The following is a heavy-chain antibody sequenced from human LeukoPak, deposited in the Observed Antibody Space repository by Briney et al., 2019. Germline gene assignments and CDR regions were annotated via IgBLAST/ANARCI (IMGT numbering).Heavy chain of an antibody. CDR2: ISGSGGST. Sequence: GGSLRLSCAASGFTFSSYAMSWVRQAPGKGLEWVSAISGSGGSTYYADSVKGRFTISRDNSKNTLYLQMNSLRAEDTAVYYCAKRLTYSSSLAYYFHHWGQGTLVTVSS. CDR1: GFTFSSYA. J-gene: IGHJ4*02. CDR3: AKRLTYSSSLAYYFHH. D-gene: IGHD6-13*01. V-gene: IGHV3-23*01.